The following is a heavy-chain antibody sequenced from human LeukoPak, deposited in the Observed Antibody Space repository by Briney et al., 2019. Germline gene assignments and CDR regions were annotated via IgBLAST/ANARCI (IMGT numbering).Heavy chain of an antibody. CDR2: ISAYNGNT. CDR1: GGTLRSHI. CDR3: ARDGGTYYYDSSGYYPY. V-gene: IGHV1-18*04. J-gene: IGHJ4*02. Sequence: ASVKVSCKASGGTLRSHIFSWVRQAPGQGLEWMGWISAYNGNTNYAQKLQGRVTMTTDTSTSTAYMELRSLRSDDTAVYYCARDGGTYYYDSSGYYPYWGQGTLVTVSS. D-gene: IGHD3-22*01.